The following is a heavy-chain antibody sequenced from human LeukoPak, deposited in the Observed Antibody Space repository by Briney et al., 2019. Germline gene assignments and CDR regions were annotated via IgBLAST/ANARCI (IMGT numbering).Heavy chain of an antibody. J-gene: IGHJ4*02. CDR1: GGTFSSYA. CDR2: IIPIFGTA. D-gene: IGHD3-10*01. V-gene: IGHV1-69*01. CDR3: ARALVTMVRGVITFDY. Sequence: ASVKVSCKASGGTFSSYAISWVRQAPGQGLEWMRGIIPIFGTANYAQKFQGRVTITADESTSTAYMELSSLRSEDTAVYYCARALVTMVRGVITFDYWGQGTLVTVSS.